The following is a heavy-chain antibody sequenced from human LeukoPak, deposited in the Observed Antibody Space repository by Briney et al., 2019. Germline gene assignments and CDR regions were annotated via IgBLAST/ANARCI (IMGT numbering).Heavy chain of an antibody. CDR1: GYTFNTYG. CDR3: LRDAQRPRLTPDY. V-gene: IGHV1-18*01. J-gene: IGHJ4*02. Sequence: GASVKVSCKASGYTFNTYGISWVRQAPGQGLEWMGWISTYNGDTSYVQNLQRRVTMTTDTSTSTAYMELMSLRSDDTAVYYCLRDAQRPRLTPDYWGQGTLVTVSS. CDR2: ISTYNGDT. D-gene: IGHD6-25*01.